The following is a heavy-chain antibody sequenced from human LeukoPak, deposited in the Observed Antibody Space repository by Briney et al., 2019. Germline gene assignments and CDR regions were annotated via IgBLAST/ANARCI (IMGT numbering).Heavy chain of an antibody. CDR1: GGSFSGYY. CDR2: INHSGST. CDR3: ARGNGSSWPHPNDY. V-gene: IGHV4-34*01. D-gene: IGHD6-13*01. Sequence: ASETLSLTCAVYGGSFSGYYWSWIRQPPGKGLEWIGEINHSGSTNYNPSLKSRVTISVDTSKNQFSLKLSSVTAADTAVYYCARGNGSSWPHPNDYWGQGTLVNVSS. J-gene: IGHJ4*02.